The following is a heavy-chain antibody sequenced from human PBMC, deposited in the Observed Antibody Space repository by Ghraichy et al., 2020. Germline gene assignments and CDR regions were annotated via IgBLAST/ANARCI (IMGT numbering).Heavy chain of an antibody. CDR3: AGGTITFDAFDI. Sequence: SETLSLTCTVSGGSISSYYWSWIRQPPGKGLEWIGYIYYSGSTNYNPSLKSRVTISVDTSKNQFSLKLSSVTAADTAVYYCAGGTITFDAFDIWGQGTMVTVSS. D-gene: IGHD1-14*01. V-gene: IGHV4-59*01. J-gene: IGHJ3*02. CDR1: GGSISSYY. CDR2: IYYSGST.